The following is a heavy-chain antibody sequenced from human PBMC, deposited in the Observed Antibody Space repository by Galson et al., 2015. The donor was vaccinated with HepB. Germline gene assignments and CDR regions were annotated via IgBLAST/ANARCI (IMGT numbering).Heavy chain of an antibody. CDR1: GDSISNTTW. J-gene: IGHJ5*02. V-gene: IGHV4-4*02. D-gene: IGHD2-15*01. CDR3: ARDPALDCSGCSLWFDP. CDR2: IYYVGST. Sequence: SETLSLTCAVSGDSISNTTWWSWFRQPPGKRLEWIGEIYYVGSTNYNPSLRGRLTISVDTSRNQFSLRLRSVTAADTAVYYCARDPALDCSGCSLWFDPWGQGTLVTVSS.